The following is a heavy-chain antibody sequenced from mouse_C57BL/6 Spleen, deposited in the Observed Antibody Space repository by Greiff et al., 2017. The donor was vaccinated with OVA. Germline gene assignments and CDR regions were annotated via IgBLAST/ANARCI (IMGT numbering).Heavy chain of an antibody. V-gene: IGHV1-69*01. CDR1: GYTFTSYW. CDR3: ARSITTVVATFYWYFDV. Sequence: QVQLQQPGAELVMPGASVKLSCKASGYTFTSYWMHWVKQRPGQGLEWIGEIDPSDSYTNYNQKFKGKATLTVDTSSSTAYMQLSSLTSEDSAVYYCARSITTVVATFYWYFDVWGTGTTVTVSS. D-gene: IGHD1-1*01. J-gene: IGHJ1*03. CDR2: IDPSDSYT.